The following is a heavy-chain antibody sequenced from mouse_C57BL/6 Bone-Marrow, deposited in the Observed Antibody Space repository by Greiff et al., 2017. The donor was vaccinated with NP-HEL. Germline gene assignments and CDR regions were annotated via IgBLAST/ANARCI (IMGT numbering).Heavy chain of an antibody. CDR3: ARRLRYYFDY. CDR2: ISSGSSTI. CDR1: GFTFSDYG. Sequence: EVKLVESGGGLVKPGGSLKLSCAASGFTFSDYGMHWVRQAPEKGLEWVAYISSGSSTIYYADTVKGRFTISRDNAKNTLFLQMTSLRSEDTAMYYCARRLRYYFDYWGQGTTLTVSS. V-gene: IGHV5-17*01. J-gene: IGHJ2*01.